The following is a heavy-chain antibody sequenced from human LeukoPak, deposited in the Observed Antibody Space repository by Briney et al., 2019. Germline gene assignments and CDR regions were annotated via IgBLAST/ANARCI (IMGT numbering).Heavy chain of an antibody. V-gene: IGHV3-73*01. CDR3: TSVGIAVAGNY. D-gene: IGHD6-19*01. J-gene: IGHJ4*02. CDR2: IRSKANSYAT. Sequence: GGSLRLSCAASGFTFSGSAMHWVRQASGKGLEWVGRIRSKANSYATAYAASVKGRFTISRDDSKNTAYLQMNSLKTEDTAVYYCTSVGIAVAGNYWGQGTLVTVSS. CDR1: GFTFSGSA.